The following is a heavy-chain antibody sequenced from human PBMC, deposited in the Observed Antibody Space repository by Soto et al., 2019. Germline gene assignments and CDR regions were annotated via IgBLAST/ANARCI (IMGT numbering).Heavy chain of an antibody. CDR2: ISGYNGNT. CDR1: GYIFTSYG. D-gene: IGHD1-26*01. V-gene: IGHV1-18*01. J-gene: IGHJ4*02. Sequence: QVQLVQSGAEAKKPGASVKVSCETSGYIFTSYGLNWVRQAPGQGLEWMGWISGYNGNTNYAQTFQDRVTMTIDTSRSTVYMELRRLTSDDTAVYYCARGWEQLPVPIDYWGQGTLVSVSS. CDR3: ARGWEQLPVPIDY.